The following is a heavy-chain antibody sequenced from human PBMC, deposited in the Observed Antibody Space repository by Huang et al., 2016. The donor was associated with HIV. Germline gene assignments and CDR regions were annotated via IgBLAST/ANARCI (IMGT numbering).Heavy chain of an antibody. V-gene: IGHV3-30*18. CDR1: GFTFSAYG. J-gene: IGHJ5*01. CDR2: ISYNGYHK. CDR3: AKDRVLGGTSGPFDF. D-gene: IGHD2-2*01. Sequence: QENLVESGGGVVRLGGSLRLSCATSGFTFSAYGMLWVRRSPGKGLEWLTTISYNGYHKYYSDSLEGRFTISRDNSKMTLNLQMDDLRPDDTGFYFCAKDRVLGGTSGPFDFWGQGTLVTVSS.